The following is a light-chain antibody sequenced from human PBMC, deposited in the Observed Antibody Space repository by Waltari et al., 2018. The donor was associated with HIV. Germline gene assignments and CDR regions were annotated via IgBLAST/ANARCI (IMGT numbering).Light chain of an antibody. J-gene: IGKJ3*01. CDR1: QIIISY. Sequence: DIQLTHSPSSLSASVGDRVPITCRASQIIISYFNWCHQKPGKAPKLLLYAASSLQSGVPSRFSGSGSGTDFTLTISSLQPEDFATYYCQQSYSTPRFGPGTKVDIK. CDR2: AAS. CDR3: QQSYSTPR. V-gene: IGKV1-39*01.